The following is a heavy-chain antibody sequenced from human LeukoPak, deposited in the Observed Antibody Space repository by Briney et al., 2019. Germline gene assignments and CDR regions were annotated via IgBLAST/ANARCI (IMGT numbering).Heavy chain of an antibody. J-gene: IGHJ4*02. CDR2: IYYSGST. V-gene: IGHV4-59*01. CDR1: GGSISSYY. D-gene: IGHD2-2*01. Sequence: PSETPSLTCTVSGGSISSYYWSWIRQPPGKGLEWIGYIYYSGSTNYNPSLKSRVTISVDTSKNQFSLKLSSVTAADTAVYYCARMPRNYFDYWGQGTLVTVSS. CDR3: ARMPRNYFDY.